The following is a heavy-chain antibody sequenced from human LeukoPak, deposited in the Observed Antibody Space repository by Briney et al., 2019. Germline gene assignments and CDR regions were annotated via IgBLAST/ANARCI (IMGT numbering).Heavy chain of an antibody. CDR1: GHTLIAFS. CDR2: FDPEDGEI. J-gene: IGHJ4*02. D-gene: IGHD1-26*01. Sequence: GASVKVSCKVSGHTLIAFSMHWVRQAPGKGLEWMGGFDPEDGEIVYAQKFQGRVTMTDDTSTDTAYMDLSSLRSEDTAMYYCATSRGDSGAYYGFDYWGRGTLVTVST. V-gene: IGHV1-24*01. CDR3: ATSRGDSGAYYGFDY.